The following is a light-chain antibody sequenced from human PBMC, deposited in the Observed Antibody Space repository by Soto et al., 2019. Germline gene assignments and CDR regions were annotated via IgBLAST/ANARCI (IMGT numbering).Light chain of an antibody. V-gene: IGKV1-39*01. CDR3: QQSYTTLFT. CDR1: QSISNY. J-gene: IGKJ3*01. Sequence: DIQMTQSPSSLSASVGDRVTITCRASQSISNYLNWYQQKPGKAPKLLIYDASSLQSGVPSRFSGSGSGTDFTLTISSLQPEDFATYSCQQSYTTLFTFGPGTNVDIK. CDR2: DAS.